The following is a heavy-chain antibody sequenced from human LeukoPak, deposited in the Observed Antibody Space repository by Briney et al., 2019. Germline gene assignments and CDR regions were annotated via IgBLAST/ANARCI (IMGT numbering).Heavy chain of an antibody. V-gene: IGHV3-23*01. CDR1: GFTFSSYA. CDR2: FSGSGGST. J-gene: IGHJ4*02. D-gene: IGHD3-16*02. CDR3: AKDFGRAIDYVWGSYRYPSLGY. Sequence: PGGSLRLSCAASGFTFSSYAMSWVRQAPGKGLEWVSAFSGSGGSTYYADSVKGRFTISRDNSKNTLYLQMNSLRAEDTAVYYCAKDFGRAIDYVWGSYRYPSLGYWGQGTLVTVSS.